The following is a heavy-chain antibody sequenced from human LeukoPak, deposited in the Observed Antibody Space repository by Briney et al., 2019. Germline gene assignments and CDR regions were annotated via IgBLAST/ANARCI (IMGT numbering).Heavy chain of an antibody. J-gene: IGHJ4*02. CDR1: GGSFSGYY. D-gene: IGHD3-16*02. CDR2: INHSGST. Sequence: PSETLSLTCAVYGGSFSGYYLSWIRQPPGKGLEWIGEINHSGSTNYNPSLKSRVTISVDTSKNQFSLKLSSVTAADTAVYYCARDPSGITFGGVIVRRYYFDYWGQGTLVTVSS. CDR3: ARDPSGITFGGVIVRRYYFDY. V-gene: IGHV4-34*01.